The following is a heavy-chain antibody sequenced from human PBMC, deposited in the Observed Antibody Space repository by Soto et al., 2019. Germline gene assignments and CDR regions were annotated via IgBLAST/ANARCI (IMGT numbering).Heavy chain of an antibody. V-gene: IGHV4-34*01. Sequence: PSETLSLTCAVYGGSFSGYYWSWIRQPPGKGLEWIGEINHSGSTNYNPSLKSRVTISVDTSKNQFSLKLSSVTAADTAVYYCARAITMIGVNWFDPWGKGTMVNVSS. D-gene: IGHD3-10*02. J-gene: IGHJ5*02. CDR1: GGSFSGYY. CDR3: ARAITMIGVNWFDP. CDR2: INHSGST.